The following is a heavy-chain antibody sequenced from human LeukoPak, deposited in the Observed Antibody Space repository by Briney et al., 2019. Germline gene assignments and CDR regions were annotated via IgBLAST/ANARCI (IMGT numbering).Heavy chain of an antibody. CDR3: ASRAITFGGVIVDNYFDY. D-gene: IGHD3-16*02. V-gene: IGHV4-59*01. Sequence: PSETLSLTCTVSGGSISSYYWSWIRQPPGKGLEWIGYLYYSGSTNYNPSLKSRVTISVDTSKNQFSLKLSSVTAADTAVYYCASRAITFGGVIVDNYFDYWGQGILVTVSS. CDR2: LYYSGST. J-gene: IGHJ4*02. CDR1: GGSISSYY.